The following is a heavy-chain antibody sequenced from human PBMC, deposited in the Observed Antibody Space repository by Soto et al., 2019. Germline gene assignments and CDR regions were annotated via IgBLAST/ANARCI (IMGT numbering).Heavy chain of an antibody. CDR1: GFTFSSYS. CDR2: ISSSSSTI. J-gene: IGHJ6*03. V-gene: IGHV3-48*01. D-gene: IGHD3-3*01. Sequence: EVQLVESGGGLVQPGGSLRLSCAASGFTFSSYSMNWVRQAPGKGLEWASYISSSSSTIYYADSVKGRFTISRDNAKNSLNLQMNSLRAEDTALYYCARTGRYYDSWSRYSPDYYYYIDVWGKGTTVTASS. CDR3: ARTGRYYDSWSRYSPDYYYYIDV.